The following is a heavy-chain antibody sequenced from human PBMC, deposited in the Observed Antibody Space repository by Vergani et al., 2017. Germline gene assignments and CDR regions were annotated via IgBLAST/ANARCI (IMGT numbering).Heavy chain of an antibody. D-gene: IGHD6-19*01. Sequence: QVQLVQSGAEVKKPGSSVKVSCKASGGTFSSYAISWVRQAPGQGLEWMGGIIPIFGTANYAQKFQGRVTITAAESTSTAYMELSSLRSEDKTVDYCARDLGGWQKGDAFDIWGQGTMVTVSS. CDR3: ARDLGGWQKGDAFDI. CDR1: GGTFSSYA. V-gene: IGHV1-69*01. CDR2: IIPIFGTA. J-gene: IGHJ3*02.